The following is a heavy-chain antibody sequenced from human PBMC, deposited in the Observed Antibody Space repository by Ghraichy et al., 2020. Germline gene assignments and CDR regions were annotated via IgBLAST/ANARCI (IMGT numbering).Heavy chain of an antibody. CDR1: GFTFSASW. V-gene: IGHV3-7*01. D-gene: IGHD2-2*01. CDR3: ASEEVNMPWR. J-gene: IGHJ4*02. CDR2: IKEDGSMR. Sequence: GGSLRLSCAASGFTFSASWMHWVRQAPGKGLRWLANIKEDGSMRQYVHFVKGRFTISRDNAKKSLFLEMDSLRVEDTAVYFCASEEVNMPWRWGQGTLVTVSS.